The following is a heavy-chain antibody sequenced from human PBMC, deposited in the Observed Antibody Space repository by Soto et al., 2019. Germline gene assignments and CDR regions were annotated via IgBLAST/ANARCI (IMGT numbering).Heavy chain of an antibody. D-gene: IGHD3-22*01. CDR1: GFIFGNAW. V-gene: IGHV3-15*07. Sequence: EVQLVESGGGLVKPGGSLRLSCAASGFIFGNAWINWVRQAPGKGLEWVGRIKSKTDGGTTDYGAPVKGRFAISRDDSINIVYIQMNSLKIEETAVYFCSTDAYIILIVDRLDYWGHGTLVTVSS. CDR3: STDAYIILIVDRLDY. CDR2: IKSKTDGGTT. J-gene: IGHJ4*01.